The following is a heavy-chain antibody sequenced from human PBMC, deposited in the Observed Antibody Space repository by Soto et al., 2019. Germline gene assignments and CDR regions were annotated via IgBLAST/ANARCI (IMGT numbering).Heavy chain of an antibody. CDR1: GGSFSGYY. D-gene: IGHD3-9*01. J-gene: IGHJ4*02. CDR2: INHSGST. Sequence: SETLSLTCAVYGGSFSGYYWSWIRQPPGKGLEWIGEINHSGSTNYNPSLKSRITISVDTSKNQFSLKLSSVTAADTAVYYCARGWRYLADWGQGTLVTVSS. V-gene: IGHV4-34*01. CDR3: ARGWRYLAD.